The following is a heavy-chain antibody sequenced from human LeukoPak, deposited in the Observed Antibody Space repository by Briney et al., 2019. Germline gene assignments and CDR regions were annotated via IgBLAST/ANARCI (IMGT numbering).Heavy chain of an antibody. V-gene: IGHV4-61*01. J-gene: IGHJ5*02. Sequence: PSETLSLTCTVSGGSVNYGSYYWSWIRQPPGKGLEWIGYIYYNGSTNYNPSLKSRVTISADTSKNQFSLKLNSVTAADTAVYYCARGGITSGFWFEPWGQGTLVTVSS. CDR1: GGSVNYGSYY. CDR2: IYYNGST. CDR3: ARGGITSGFWFEP. D-gene: IGHD2-2*01.